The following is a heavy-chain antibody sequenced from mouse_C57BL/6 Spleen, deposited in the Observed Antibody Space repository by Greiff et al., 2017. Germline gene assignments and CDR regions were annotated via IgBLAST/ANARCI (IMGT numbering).Heavy chain of an antibody. J-gene: IGHJ1*03. D-gene: IGHD2-1*01. V-gene: IGHV1-26*01. CDR3: ARGGNSWYFDV. CDR2: INPNNGGT. CDR1: GYTFTDYY. Sequence: EVQLQQSGPELVKPGASVKISCKASGYTFTDYYMNWVKQSHGKSLEWIGDINPNNGGTSYNQKFKGKDTLTVEKSSSTAYMELRSLTSEDSAVYYCARGGNSWYFDVWGTGTTVTVSS.